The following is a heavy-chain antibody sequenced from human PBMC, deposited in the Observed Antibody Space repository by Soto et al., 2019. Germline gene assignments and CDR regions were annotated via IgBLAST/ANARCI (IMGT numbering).Heavy chain of an antibody. CDR3: ASSSSCITLLYLLAV. D-gene: IGHD3-3*01. Sequence: SETLSLTCTVSGGSISSYYWSWIRQPPGKGLEWIGYIYYSGSTNYNPSLKSRVTISVDTSKNQFSLKLSSVTAADTAVYYCASSSSCITLLYLLAVWAQGTTV. J-gene: IGHJ6*02. CDR2: IYYSGST. CDR1: GGSISSYY. V-gene: IGHV4-59*01.